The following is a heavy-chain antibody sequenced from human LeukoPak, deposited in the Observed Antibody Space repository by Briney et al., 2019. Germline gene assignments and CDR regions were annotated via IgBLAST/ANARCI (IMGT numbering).Heavy chain of an antibody. V-gene: IGHV4-38-2*01. Sequence: SETLSLTCAVSGYSISSGYYWSWIRQPPGKGLEWIGSIYHSGSTYYTPSLRRRVTIPLDTSKRQFSLKLSITAAAVTAVNVGAINRDLSGSMGVCGKGATGTVSS. J-gene: IGHJ6*04. D-gene: IGHD3-10*01. CDR2: IYHSGST. CDR3: AINRDLSGSMGV. CDR1: GYSISSGYY.